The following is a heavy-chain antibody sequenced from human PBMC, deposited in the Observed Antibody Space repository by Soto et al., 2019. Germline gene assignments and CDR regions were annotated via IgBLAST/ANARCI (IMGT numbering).Heavy chain of an antibody. Sequence: EVQLVESGGGLVQPGGSLRLSCAASGFTFSSDWMSWVRQAPGKGLEWVANIKQDGSEKYYVDSVKGRFTISRDNAKNSLYLQMNSLRAEDTAVYYCARDPNIVATMGSIYYYYGMDVWGQGTTVTVSS. D-gene: IGHD5-12*01. J-gene: IGHJ6*02. V-gene: IGHV3-7*01. CDR1: GFTFSSDW. CDR2: IKQDGSEK. CDR3: ARDPNIVATMGSIYYYYGMDV.